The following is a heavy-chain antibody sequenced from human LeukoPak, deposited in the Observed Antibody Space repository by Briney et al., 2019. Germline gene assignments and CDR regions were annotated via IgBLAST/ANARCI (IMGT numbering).Heavy chain of an antibody. V-gene: IGHV1-18*01. D-gene: IGHD4-17*01. CDR2: ISPYTHNI. Sequence: GASVKVSCTASGYTFTIYGLSWVRQAPGQGLEWVGWISPYTHNINHSQNLQGRVTITTDISTSTAYLEVRSLRPDDTAVYYCARDTQSYGYYVGVIGLWGQGTLVTVSS. CDR3: ARDTQSYGYYVGVIGL. CDR1: GYTFTIYG. J-gene: IGHJ4*02.